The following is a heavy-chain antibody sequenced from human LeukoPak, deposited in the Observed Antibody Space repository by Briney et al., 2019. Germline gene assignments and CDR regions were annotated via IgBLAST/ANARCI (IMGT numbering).Heavy chain of an antibody. V-gene: IGHV1-8*02. J-gene: IGHJ5*02. Sequence: ASVKVSCKASGYTFTSYAINWVRQATGQGLEWMGWMNPNSGNTGYAQKFQGRVTMTRNTSISTAYMELSSLRSEDTAVYYCARGRFYYGSGSYPYNWFDPWGQGTLVTVSS. CDR1: GYTFTSYA. CDR3: ARGRFYYGSGSYPYNWFDP. D-gene: IGHD3-10*01. CDR2: MNPNSGNT.